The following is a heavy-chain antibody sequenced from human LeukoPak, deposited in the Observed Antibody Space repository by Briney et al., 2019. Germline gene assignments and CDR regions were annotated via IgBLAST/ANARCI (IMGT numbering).Heavy chain of an antibody. CDR2: ISGSGGST. CDR1: GFTFSSYA. CDR3: AKDLTISRDGYNLFDC. D-gene: IGHD2-2*01. Sequence: GGSLRLSCAASGFTFSSYAMSWVRQAPGKGLEWVSAISGSGGSTYYADSVKGRFTISRDNSKNTLYLQMNSLRAEDTAVYYCAKDLTISRDGYNLFDCWGQGTLVTV. J-gene: IGHJ5*01. V-gene: IGHV3-23*01.